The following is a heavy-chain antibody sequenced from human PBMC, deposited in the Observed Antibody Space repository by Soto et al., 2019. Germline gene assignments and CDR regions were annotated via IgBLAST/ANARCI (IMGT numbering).Heavy chain of an antibody. CDR1: GYSICSGYY. V-gene: IGHV4-38-2*02. CDR3: ARDHPGYRSSIFDY. Sequence: TSETLSLTCACSGYSICSGYYWCWIRHPPGKGLEWIGSIYHSGSTNYNPSLKSRVTISVDKSKNQFSLKLSSVTAADTAVYYCARDHPGYRSSIFDYWGQGTLVTVSS. D-gene: IGHD6-13*01. CDR2: IYHSGST. J-gene: IGHJ4*02.